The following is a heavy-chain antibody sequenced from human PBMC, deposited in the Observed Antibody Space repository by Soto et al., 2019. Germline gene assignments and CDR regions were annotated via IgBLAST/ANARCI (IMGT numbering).Heavy chain of an antibody. V-gene: IGHV3-30*18. CDR3: AKILGTATILDY. CDR1: GVTFNKYG. CDR2: ISYDGNNK. J-gene: IGHJ4*02. D-gene: IGHD5-12*01. Sequence: QVQLVESGGGVVQPGRSLRLSCVASGVTFNKYGMHWVRQAPGKGLEWLAVISYDGNNKHYSDSVKGRFAISRDNSNNTLYLEMNHVRTEGTAVYYCAKILGTATILDYWGQGTLVIVSS.